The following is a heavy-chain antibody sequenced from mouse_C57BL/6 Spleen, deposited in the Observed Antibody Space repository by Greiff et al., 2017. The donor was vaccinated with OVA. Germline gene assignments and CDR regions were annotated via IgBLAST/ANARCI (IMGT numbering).Heavy chain of an antibody. D-gene: IGHD4-1*01. CDR1: GYTFTEYT. J-gene: IGHJ2*01. CDR2: FYPGSGSI. Sequence: VKVVESGAELVKPGASVKLSCKASGYTFTEYTIHWVKQRSGQGLEWIGWFYPGSGSIKYNEKFKDKATLTADKSSSTVYMELSRLTSEDSAVYFCARHEETGTSFDYWGQGTTLTVSS. V-gene: IGHV1-62-2*01. CDR3: ARHEETGTSFDY.